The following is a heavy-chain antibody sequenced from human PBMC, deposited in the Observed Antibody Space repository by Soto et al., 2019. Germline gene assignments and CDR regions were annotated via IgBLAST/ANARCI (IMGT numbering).Heavy chain of an antibody. Sequence: LYLTCTVSGGSITNHYWSWIRQSAGKELEWIGRAYSTGSTNYKPSLRSRVTMSLDTSKMQFSLQLTSVTAADTALYYCARESYSGGVWSFDLWGRGTLVTVS. CDR1: GGSITNHY. CDR3: ARESYSGGVWSFDL. CDR2: AYSTGST. V-gene: IGHV4-4*07. J-gene: IGHJ2*01. D-gene: IGHD6-19*01.